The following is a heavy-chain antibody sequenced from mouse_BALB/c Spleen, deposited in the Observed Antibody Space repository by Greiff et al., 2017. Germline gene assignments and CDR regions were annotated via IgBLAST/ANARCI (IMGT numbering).Heavy chain of an antibody. CDR2: ISNGGGST. CDR3: ARNLLWLRRDYYAMDY. Sequence: EVQRVESGGGLEQPGGSLKLSCAASGFTFSSYTMSWVRQTPEKRLEWVAYISNGGGSTYYPDTVKGRFTISRDNAKNTLYLQMSSLKSEDTAMYYCARNLLWLRRDYYAMDYWGQGTSVTVSS. V-gene: IGHV5-12-2*01. CDR1: GFTFSSYT. D-gene: IGHD2-2*01. J-gene: IGHJ4*01.